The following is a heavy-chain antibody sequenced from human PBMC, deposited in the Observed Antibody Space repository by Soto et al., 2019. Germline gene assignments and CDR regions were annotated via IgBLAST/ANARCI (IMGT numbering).Heavy chain of an antibody. D-gene: IGHD4-17*01. CDR1: GLTFGDYA. V-gene: IGHV3-49*04. CDR3: IRVLRWPDY. Sequence: GGSLRLSCTASGLTFGDYALSWVRQAPGKGLEWVGFIRIKSYGGTTEYAASVKGRFTISRDDSKSIAYLQMNSLNTEDTAFYYCIRVLRWPDYLGQGTRVTVSS. J-gene: IGHJ4*02. CDR2: IRIKSYGGTT.